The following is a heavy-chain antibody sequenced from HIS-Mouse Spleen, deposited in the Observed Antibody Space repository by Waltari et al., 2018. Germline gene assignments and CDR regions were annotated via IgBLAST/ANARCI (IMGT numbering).Heavy chain of an antibody. V-gene: IGHV4-39*07. Sequence: QLQLQESGPGLVKPSETLSLTCTVSGGSISSSSYYWGWIRQPPGKGLEWIGSLSYSGCTSYNPSLRGRVTISVDTSRNQFSLKLSSVTAADTAVYYCAREIPYSSSWYDWYFDLWGRGTLVTVSS. CDR2: LSYSGCT. CDR3: AREIPYSSSWYDWYFDL. D-gene: IGHD6-13*01. J-gene: IGHJ2*01. CDR1: GGSISSSSYY.